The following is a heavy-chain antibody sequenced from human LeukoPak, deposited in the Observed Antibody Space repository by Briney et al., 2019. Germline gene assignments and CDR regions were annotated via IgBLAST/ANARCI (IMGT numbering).Heavy chain of an antibody. CDR1: GGTFSSYA. Sequence: SVKVSCKASGGTFSSYATSWVRQAPGQGLEWMGGIIPLFGTANYAQKFQGRVTITADESTSTVYMELNSLRFEDTAVYYCAREWNYETNGYFFYYWGQGTLVTVSS. D-gene: IGHD3-22*01. J-gene: IGHJ4*02. CDR3: AREWNYETNGYFFYY. V-gene: IGHV1-69*01. CDR2: IIPLFGTA.